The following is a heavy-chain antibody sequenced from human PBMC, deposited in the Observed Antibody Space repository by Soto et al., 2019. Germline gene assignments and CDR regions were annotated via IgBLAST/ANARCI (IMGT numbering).Heavy chain of an antibody. Sequence: GGSLRLSCAGSGFTLNNDGMDWVRQAPGKGLEWVSVIWSDGSNKYYADSVKGRFTISRYNSKNTLYLQMNSLRAEDTAVYYCARDLGGSYGPFDYWGQGTLVTVSS. CDR2: IWSDGSNK. V-gene: IGHV3-33*01. D-gene: IGHD5-18*01. J-gene: IGHJ4*02. CDR1: GFTLNNDG. CDR3: ARDLGGSYGPFDY.